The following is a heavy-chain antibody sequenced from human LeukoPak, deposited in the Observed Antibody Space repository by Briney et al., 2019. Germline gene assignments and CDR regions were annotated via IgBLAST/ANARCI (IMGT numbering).Heavy chain of an antibody. D-gene: IGHD4-17*01. CDR3: ARGSHGEHDS. CDR1: GFTFRDAA. V-gene: IGHV3-23*01. Sequence: GGSLRLSCAASGFTFRDAAMTWVRQAPGKGLEWVSLISSSGANAYYADSVKGRFTISKDNSKNTLYLQINSLRVDDTAIYYCARGSHGEHDSWGQGTLVTVSS. J-gene: IGHJ5*01. CDR2: ISSSGANA.